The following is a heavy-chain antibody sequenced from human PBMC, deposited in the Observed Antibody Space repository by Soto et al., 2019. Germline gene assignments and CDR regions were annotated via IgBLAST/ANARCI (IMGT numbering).Heavy chain of an antibody. CDR2: ISWNSRKI. Sequence: LRLSCAASGFTFDEYAMHWVLQAPGKGLEWVSGISWNSRKIGYADSLKGRFTISRDNAKNSLYLQMNGLRAEDTALYYCARDIGPYYYDSSGYYSGIDYWGQGTLVTVSS. D-gene: IGHD3-22*01. CDR3: ARDIGPYYYDSSGYYSGIDY. J-gene: IGHJ4*02. CDR1: GFTFDEYA. V-gene: IGHV3-9*01.